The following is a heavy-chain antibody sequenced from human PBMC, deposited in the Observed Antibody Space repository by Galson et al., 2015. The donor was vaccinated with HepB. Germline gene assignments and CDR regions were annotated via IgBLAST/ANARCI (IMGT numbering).Heavy chain of an antibody. D-gene: IGHD2-2*01. CDR3: AREQRGYCSSTSCYGGYYYYYYMDV. J-gene: IGHJ6*03. CDR1: GYTFTSYY. V-gene: IGHV1-46*01. CDR2: INPSGGST. Sequence: SVKVSCKASGYTFTSYYMHWVRQAPGRGLEWMGIINPSGGSTSYAQKFQGRVTMTRDTSTSTVYMELSSLRSEDTAVYYCAREQRGYCSSTSCYGGYYYYYYMDVWGKGTTVTVSS.